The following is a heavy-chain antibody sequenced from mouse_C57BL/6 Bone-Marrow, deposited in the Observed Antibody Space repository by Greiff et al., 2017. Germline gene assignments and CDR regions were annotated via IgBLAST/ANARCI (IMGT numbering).Heavy chain of an antibody. CDR3: ARHYGSPFAY. V-gene: IGHV1-63*01. D-gene: IGHD1-1*01. J-gene: IGHJ3*01. CDR1: GYTFTNYW. Sequence: QVQPQQSGAELVRPGTSVKMSCKASGYTFTNYWIGWAKQRPGHGLEWIGDIYPGGGYTKYNEKFKGKATLTADKSSSTAYMQFISLTSEDSAIYYCARHYGSPFAYWGQGTLVTVSA. CDR2: IYPGGGYT.